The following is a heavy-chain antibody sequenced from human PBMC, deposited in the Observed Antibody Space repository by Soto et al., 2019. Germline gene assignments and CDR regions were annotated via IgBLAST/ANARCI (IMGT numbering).Heavy chain of an antibody. J-gene: IGHJ4*02. CDR1: GFTFSSYA. CDR2: ISGSGGST. CDR3: AKGMFYDILTGYTAFEY. D-gene: IGHD3-9*01. V-gene: IGHV3-23*01. Sequence: GGSLRLSCAASGFTFSSYAMSWVRQAPGKGLEWVSAISGSGGSTYYADSVKGRFTISRDNSKNTLYLQMNSLRAEDTAVYYCAKGMFYDILTGYTAFEYWGQGTLVTVSS.